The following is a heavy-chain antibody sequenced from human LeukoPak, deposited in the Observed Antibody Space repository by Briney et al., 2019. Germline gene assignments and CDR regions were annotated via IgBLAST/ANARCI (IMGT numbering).Heavy chain of an antibody. V-gene: IGHV3-9*03. Sequence: GRSLRLSCAASGFTFDDYAMHWVRQAPGKGLEWVSGISWNSGSIGYADSVKGRFTISRDNAKNSLCLQMNSLRAEDMALYYCAKSREGFWSGYFDYWGQGTLVTVSS. CDR3: AKSREGFWSGYFDY. J-gene: IGHJ4*02. CDR1: GFTFDDYA. D-gene: IGHD3-3*01. CDR2: ISWNSGSI.